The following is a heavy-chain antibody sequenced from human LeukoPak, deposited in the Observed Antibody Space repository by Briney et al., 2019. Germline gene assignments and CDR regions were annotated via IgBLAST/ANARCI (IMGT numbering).Heavy chain of an antibody. CDR2: IRSKANSYAT. CDR1: GFTFSGSA. Sequence: GGSLRLSCAASGFTFSGSAMHWVRQASGKGLEWVGRIRSKANSYATAYAASAKGRFTISRDDSKNTAYLQMNSLKTEDTAVYYCTRQEYYYGSGSPDYWGQGTLVTVSS. J-gene: IGHJ4*02. CDR3: TRQEYYYGSGSPDY. D-gene: IGHD3-10*01. V-gene: IGHV3-73*01.